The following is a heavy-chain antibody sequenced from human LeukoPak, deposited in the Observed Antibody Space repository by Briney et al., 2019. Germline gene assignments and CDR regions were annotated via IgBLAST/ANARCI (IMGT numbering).Heavy chain of an antibody. CDR1: GFTFSSYA. CDR3: AKDRYYDSSGPLAFDY. D-gene: IGHD3-22*01. J-gene: IGHJ4*02. Sequence: RTGGSLRLSCAASGFTFSSYAMSWVRQAPGRGLEWVSAISGSGGSTHYADSVKGRFTISRDNSKNTLYLQMNSLRAEDTAVYYCAKDRYYDSSGPLAFDYWGQGTLVTVSS. CDR2: ISGSGGST. V-gene: IGHV3-23*01.